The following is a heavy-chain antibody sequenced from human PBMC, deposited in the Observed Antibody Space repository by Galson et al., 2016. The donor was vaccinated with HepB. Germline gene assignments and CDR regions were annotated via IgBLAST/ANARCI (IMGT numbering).Heavy chain of an antibody. Sequence: SLRLSCAASGFTFSSYPMTWVRQAPGRGLDWVSSIDRGGGGRTYYADSVKGRFIISRDNSKNTLYLQMNSLRAADSAVYYCANARGYGDYNYFYYYGMDVWGHGTTVTVSS. CDR2: IDRGGGGRT. CDR1: GFTFSSYP. V-gene: IGHV3-23*01. J-gene: IGHJ6*02. D-gene: IGHD4-17*01. CDR3: ANARGYGDYNYFYYYGMDV.